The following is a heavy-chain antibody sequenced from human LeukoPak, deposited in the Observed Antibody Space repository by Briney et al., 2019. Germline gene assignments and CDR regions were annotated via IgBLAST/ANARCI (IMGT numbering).Heavy chain of an antibody. CDR2: ISSSSTYT. J-gene: IGHJ4*02. Sequence: PGGSLRLSCAASGFTFSSYGMHWVRQAPGKGLEWVSSISSSSTYTSYTDSVKGRFTISRDNAKNSLYLQMNSLRAEDTAVYYCARDAAPGIGVAGTSDYWGQGTLVTVSS. CDR3: ARDAAPGIGVAGTSDY. CDR1: GFTFSSYG. D-gene: IGHD6-19*01. V-gene: IGHV3-21*01.